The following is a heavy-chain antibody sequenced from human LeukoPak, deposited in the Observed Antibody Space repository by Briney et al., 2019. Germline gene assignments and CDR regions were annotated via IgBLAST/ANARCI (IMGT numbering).Heavy chain of an antibody. CDR2: ISSSSSTI. Sequence: GGSLRLSCAASGFTFSSYSMNWVRQAPGKGLEWVSYISSSSSTIYYADSVKGRFTISRDNAKNSLYLQMNSLRAGDTAVYYCVSDLPYLGPWGQGTMVTVSS. CDR1: GFTFSSYS. CDR3: VSDLPYLGP. V-gene: IGHV3-48*01. J-gene: IGHJ3*01. D-gene: IGHD3-10*01.